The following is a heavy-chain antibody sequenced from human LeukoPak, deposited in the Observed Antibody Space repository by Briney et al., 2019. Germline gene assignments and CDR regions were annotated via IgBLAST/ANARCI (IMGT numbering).Heavy chain of an antibody. CDR1: GYTFTSYG. V-gene: IGHV1-18*01. D-gene: IGHD2-15*01. J-gene: IGHJ4*02. Sequence: ASVKVSCTASGYTFTSYGISWVRQAPGQGLEWMGWISAYNGNTNYAQKLQGRVAMTTDTSTSTAYMELRSLRSDDTAVYYCARARVVAATNTAYFDYCGGETLVTVSS. CDR2: ISAYNGNT. CDR3: ARARVVAATNTAYFDY.